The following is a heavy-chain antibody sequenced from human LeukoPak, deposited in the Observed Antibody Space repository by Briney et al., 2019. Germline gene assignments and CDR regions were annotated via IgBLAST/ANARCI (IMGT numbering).Heavy chain of an antibody. Sequence: SSETLSLTCTVSGGSISSSSYYWGWIRQPPGKGLEWIGSIYYSGSTHYNPSLKSRVTISVDTSKNQFSLKLSSVTAADTAVYYCARHDIYDSSYNWFDPWGQGTLVTVSS. CDR1: GGSISSSSYY. J-gene: IGHJ5*02. CDR2: IYYSGST. CDR3: ARHDIYDSSYNWFDP. V-gene: IGHV4-39*01. D-gene: IGHD3-22*01.